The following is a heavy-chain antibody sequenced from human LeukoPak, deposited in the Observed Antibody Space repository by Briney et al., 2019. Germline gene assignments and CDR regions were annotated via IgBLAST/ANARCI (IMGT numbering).Heavy chain of an antibody. CDR2: IYYSGST. D-gene: IGHD3-16*02. J-gene: IGHJ4*02. V-gene: IGHV4-39*01. Sequence: PSETLSLTCTVSGGSISSSSYYWGWIHQPPGKGLEWIGSIYYSGSTYYNPSLKSRVTISVDTSKNQFSLKLSSVTAADTAVYYCASQQPYYDYVWGSYPYWGQGTLVTVSS. CDR3: ASQQPYYDYVWGSYPY. CDR1: GGSISSSSYY.